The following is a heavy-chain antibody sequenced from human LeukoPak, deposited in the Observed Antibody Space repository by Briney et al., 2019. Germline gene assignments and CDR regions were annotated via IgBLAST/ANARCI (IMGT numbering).Heavy chain of an antibody. CDR1: GFTFSSYG. CDR3: AKELAAMASNAWYFDF. J-gene: IGHJ4*02. V-gene: IGHV3-30*18. Sequence: PGGSLRLSCAASGFTFSSYGMHWVRQAPGKGLEWVAVISYDGSNKYYADSVKGRFTISRDNSKNTLYLQMNSLRAEDTAVYYCAKELAAMASNAWYFDFWGQGTLVTVSS. CDR2: ISYDGSNK. D-gene: IGHD5-18*01.